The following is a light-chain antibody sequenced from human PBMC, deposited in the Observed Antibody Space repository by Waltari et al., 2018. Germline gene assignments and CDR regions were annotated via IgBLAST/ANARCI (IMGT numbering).Light chain of an antibody. CDR1: QSVRKS. CDR3: QNHERLPAT. Sequence: EVVLTQSPGTLSLSPGERATLPCRASQSVRKSLAWYQQRPGKAPRLLIYAASTRATGIPDRFSGSGSGTDFSLTISRLEPEDFAVYYCQNHERLPATFGQGTKVEIK. V-gene: IGKV3-20*01. CDR2: AAS. J-gene: IGKJ1*01.